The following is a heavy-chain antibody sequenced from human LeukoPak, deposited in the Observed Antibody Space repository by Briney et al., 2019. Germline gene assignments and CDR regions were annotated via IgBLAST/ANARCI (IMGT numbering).Heavy chain of an antibody. CDR2: IYYSGST. V-gene: IGHV4-39*01. D-gene: IGHD6-19*01. Sequence: SETLSLTCTVSGGSISSSSYNWGWICQPPGKGLEWIGSIYYSGSTYYNPSLKSRVTISVDTSKNQFSLKLSSVTAADTAVYYCAVAGSSFGIYYFDYWGQGALVTVSS. J-gene: IGHJ4*02. CDR1: GGSISSSSYN. CDR3: AVAGSSFGIYYFDY.